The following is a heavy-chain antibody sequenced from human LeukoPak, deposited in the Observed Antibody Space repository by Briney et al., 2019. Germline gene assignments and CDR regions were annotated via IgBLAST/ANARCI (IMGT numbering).Heavy chain of an antibody. CDR1: GGTFGSYA. V-gene: IGHV1-69*13. Sequence: SVKVSCKASGGTFGSYAISWVRQAPGQGLEWMGGIIPIFGTANYAQKFQGRVTITADESTSTAYMELSSLRSEDTAVYYCAKGDCSSTSCYRTAPYYMDVWGKGTTVTVSS. CDR2: IIPIFGTA. D-gene: IGHD2-2*01. J-gene: IGHJ6*03. CDR3: AKGDCSSTSCYRTAPYYMDV.